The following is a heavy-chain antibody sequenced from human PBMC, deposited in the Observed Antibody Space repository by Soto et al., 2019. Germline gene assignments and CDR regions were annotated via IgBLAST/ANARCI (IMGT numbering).Heavy chain of an antibody. D-gene: IGHD6-13*01. CDR2: INGRGSTI. J-gene: IGHJ4*02. V-gene: IGHV3-11*01. CDR1: GCTLSDYY. Sequence: QVQLVESGGGLVKPGGSLRLSCAASGCTLSDYYMSWIRQAPGKGLEWISYINGRGSTIYYADPVKGRFTVSRDNAENSLYLQMNSLGAEDTAVYYCARGGSTWYDYWGQGTLVTVSS. CDR3: ARGGSTWYDY.